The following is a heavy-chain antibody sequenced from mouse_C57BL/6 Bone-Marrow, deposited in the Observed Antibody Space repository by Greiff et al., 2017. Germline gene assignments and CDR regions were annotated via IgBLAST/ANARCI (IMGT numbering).Heavy chain of an antibody. CDR1: GFTFSSYG. CDR2: ISSGGSYT. CDR3: ASRDYDWCAY. V-gene: IGHV5-6*01. J-gene: IGHJ3*01. D-gene: IGHD2-4*01. Sequence: EVQGVESGGDLVKPGGSLKLSCAASGFTFSSYGMSWVRQTPDQRLEWVATISSGGSYTYYPDSVKGRFTISRDNAKNTLYLQMSSLKSEDTAMYCCASRDYDWCAYWGQGTLVTVSA.